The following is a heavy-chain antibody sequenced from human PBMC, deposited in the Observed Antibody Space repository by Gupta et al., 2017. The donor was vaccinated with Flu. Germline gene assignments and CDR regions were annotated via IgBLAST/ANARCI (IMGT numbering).Heavy chain of an antibody. V-gene: IGHV3-23*01. CDR2: ISGSGGST. D-gene: IGHD5-18*01. J-gene: IGHJ4*02. CDR1: GFTFSSYA. Sequence: EVQLLESGGGLVQPGGSLRLSCAASGFTFSSYAMSWVRQAPGKGLEWVSAISGSGGSTYYADSVKGRFTISRDNSKNTLYLQMNSLRAEDTAVYYCAKAKLTLDPGIYSPFDYWGQGTLVTVSS. CDR3: AKAKLTLDPGIYSPFDY.